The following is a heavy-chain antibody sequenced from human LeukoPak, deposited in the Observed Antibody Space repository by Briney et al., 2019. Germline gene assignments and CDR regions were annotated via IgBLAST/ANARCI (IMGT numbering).Heavy chain of an antibody. V-gene: IGHV3-48*01. D-gene: IGHD5-18*01. CDR2: ISSSSSTI. Sequence: GGSLRLSCAASGFTFSSYSMNWVRQAPGKGLEWVSYISSSSSTIYYADSVKGRFTISRDNAKNSLYLQMNSLRAEDTAVYYCARDLRGYSYGNTFDYWGQGTLATVSS. CDR3: ARDLRGYSYGNTFDY. CDR1: GFTFSSYS. J-gene: IGHJ4*02.